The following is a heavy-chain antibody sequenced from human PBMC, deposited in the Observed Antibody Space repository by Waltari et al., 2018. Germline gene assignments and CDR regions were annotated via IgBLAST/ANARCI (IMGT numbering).Heavy chain of an antibody. D-gene: IGHD3-3*01. CDR3: AKDGTYYDFWSGYNYYYYMDV. V-gene: IGHV3-23*03. Sequence: EVQLLESGGGLVQPGGSLRLSCAASGFTFSSYAMSWVRQAPGQGLEWVSVIYSGGSTYYSDSVKGRFTISRDNSKNTLYLQMNSLRAEDTAVYYCAKDGTYYDFWSGYNYYYYMDVWGKGTTVTVSS. CDR1: GFTFSSYA. J-gene: IGHJ6*03. CDR2: IYSGGST.